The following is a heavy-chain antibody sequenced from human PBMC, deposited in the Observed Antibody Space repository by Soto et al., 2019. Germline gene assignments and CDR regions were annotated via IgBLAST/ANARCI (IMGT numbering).Heavy chain of an antibody. Sequence: EVQLLESGGGLVQPGGSLRLSCAASGFTFSSYSMSWVRQAPGKGLEWVSAITGSGGSTYYADSVKGRFTISRDNSKNTLYLQMNSLRAEDTAVYYCVKEGDLIGYNYGSCFDYWGQGTLVTVSS. CDR2: ITGSGGST. D-gene: IGHD5-18*01. CDR3: VKEGDLIGYNYGSCFDY. J-gene: IGHJ4*02. V-gene: IGHV3-23*01. CDR1: GFTFSSYS.